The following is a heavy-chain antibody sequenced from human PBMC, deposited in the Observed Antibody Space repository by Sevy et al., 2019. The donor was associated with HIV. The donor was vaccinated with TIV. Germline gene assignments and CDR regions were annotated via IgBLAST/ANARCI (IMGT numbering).Heavy chain of an antibody. CDR1: GFTFTNYA. V-gene: IGHV3-23*01. J-gene: IGHJ3*02. CDR3: AGGRYDSSGSFDAFDI. CDR2: IFGARGVI. Sequence: GGSLRLSCAASGFTFTNYAMNWVRQAPGKGLEWVSTIFGARGVIYDADSLKGRFTISRDNSKNTLYLQMDSLRAEDTAVYYCAGGRYDSSGSFDAFDIWGQGTMVTVS. D-gene: IGHD3-22*01.